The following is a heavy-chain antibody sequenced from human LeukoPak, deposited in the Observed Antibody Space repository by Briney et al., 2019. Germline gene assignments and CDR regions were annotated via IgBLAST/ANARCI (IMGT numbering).Heavy chain of an antibody. Sequence: PGGSLRLSCAASGFTFSSYAMHWVRQAPGKGLEWVAVISYDGSNKYYADSVKGRFTISRDNSKNTLYLQMNSLRAEDTAVYYCARDREVYYYYYYMDVWGKGTTVTVSS. CDR1: GFTFSSYA. J-gene: IGHJ6*03. CDR3: ARDREVYYYYYYMDV. V-gene: IGHV3-30-3*01. CDR2: ISYDGSNK. D-gene: IGHD1-26*01.